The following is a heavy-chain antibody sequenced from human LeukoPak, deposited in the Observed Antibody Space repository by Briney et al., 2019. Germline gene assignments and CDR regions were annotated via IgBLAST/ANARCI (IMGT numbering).Heavy chain of an antibody. CDR2: IYHSGST. CDR3: ARGLFPTAEVYDFWSGYYFDY. V-gene: IGHV4-30-2*01. D-gene: IGHD3-3*01. CDR1: GGSISSGGYY. J-gene: IGHJ4*02. Sequence: SETLSLTCTVSGGSISSGGYYWSWIRQPPGKGLEWIGYIYHSGSTYYNPSLKSRVTISVDRSKNQFSLKLSSVTAADTAVYYCARGLFPTAEVYDFWSGYYFDYWGQGTLVTVSS.